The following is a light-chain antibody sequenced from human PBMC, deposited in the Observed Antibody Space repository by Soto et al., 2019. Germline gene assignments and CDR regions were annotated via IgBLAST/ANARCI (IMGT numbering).Light chain of an antibody. J-gene: IGKJ1*01. V-gene: IGKV3-20*01. CDR1: QIVSSSY. Sequence: EIVLTQSPGTLSLSPGERATLSCRASQIVSSSYVAWYQQKPGQAPKLLFYDASSRATGTPDRFSASGSGTDYTLTISGLEPDDSAVYYCQQYGTSPQTFGQGTTVEI. CDR3: QQYGTSPQT. CDR2: DAS.